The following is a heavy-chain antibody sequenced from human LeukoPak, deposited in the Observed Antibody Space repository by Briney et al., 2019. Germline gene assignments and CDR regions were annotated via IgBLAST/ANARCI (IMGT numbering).Heavy chain of an antibody. CDR3: ARQAVAGIYYFDY. CDR2: IYYSGST. V-gene: IGHV4-39*01. CDR1: GGSISSGDYY. J-gene: IGHJ4*02. Sequence: PSETLSLTCTVSGGSISSGDYYWGWIRQPPGKGLEWIGSIYYSGSTYYNPSLKSRVTISVDTSKNQFSLKLSSVTAADTAVYYCARQAVAGIYYFDYWGQGTLVTVSS. D-gene: IGHD6-19*01.